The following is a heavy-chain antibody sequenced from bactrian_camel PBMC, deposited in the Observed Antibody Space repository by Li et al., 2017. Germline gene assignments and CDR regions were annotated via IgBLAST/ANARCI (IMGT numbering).Heavy chain of an antibody. J-gene: IGHJ6*01. Sequence: DVQLVESGGGSVQSGGSLRLSCTASGFTATMGWFRQAPGKEREGLASISGSGSRSLVADSLEGRFTISRDDAKSTVYLQMNSLKTEDWVVYYCVRELGLAGSSYLAVDFGYWGQGTQVTVS. D-gene: IGHD6*01. CDR1: GFTAT. CDR3: VRELGLAGSSYLAVDFGY. CDR2: ISGSGSRS. V-gene: IGHV3S40*01.